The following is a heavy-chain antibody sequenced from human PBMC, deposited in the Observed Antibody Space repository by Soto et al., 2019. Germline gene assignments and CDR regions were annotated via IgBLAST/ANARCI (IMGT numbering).Heavy chain of an antibody. V-gene: IGHV3-33*01. Sequence: QVQLVESGGGVVQPGRSLRLSCAASGFTFRNYGMHWVRQAPGKGLEWVAVIWYDGSNKYYADSVKGRFTISRDNSKNTLHLQMNSLRAEDTAVYYCTRDVSSRDFDLWGRGSLVTVSS. CDR2: IWYDGSNK. CDR3: TRDVSSRDFDL. CDR1: GFTFRNYG. J-gene: IGHJ2*01.